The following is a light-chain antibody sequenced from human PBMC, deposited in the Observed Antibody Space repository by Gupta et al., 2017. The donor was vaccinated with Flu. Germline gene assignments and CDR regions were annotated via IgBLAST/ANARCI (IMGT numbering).Light chain of an antibody. J-gene: IGKJ1*01. V-gene: IGKV3-15*01. Sequence: TVMTQSPATLSVSPGERVTLSCRASQSVSSNLAWYQQKPGQAPRLLIYAVSTRATSVPARFSGIKSGTEFTLTISSLQSEDSAVYYCQQYDNWPATFGQGTKVEIK. CDR2: AVS. CDR3: QQYDNWPAT. CDR1: QSVSSN.